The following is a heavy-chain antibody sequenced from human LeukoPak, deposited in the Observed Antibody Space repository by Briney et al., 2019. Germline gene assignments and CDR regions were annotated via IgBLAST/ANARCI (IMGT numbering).Heavy chain of an antibody. J-gene: IGHJ4*02. CDR2: IRSKAYGGTA. V-gene: IGHV3-49*04. D-gene: IGHD3-10*01. Sequence: GGSLRLSCTTSGFTFGDYAMSWVRQAPEKGLEWVGFIRSKAYGGTAEYAASVKGRFTISRDDSKSIASLQMNSLKTEDTGVYYCSRRGIWFGSLALDYWGQGTLVTVSS. CDR1: GFTFGDYA. CDR3: SRRGIWFGSLALDY.